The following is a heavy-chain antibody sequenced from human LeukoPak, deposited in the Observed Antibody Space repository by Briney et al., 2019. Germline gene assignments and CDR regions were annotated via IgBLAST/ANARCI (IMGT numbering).Heavy chain of an antibody. D-gene: IGHD1-14*01. Sequence: GGSLRLSCATSGFTFSSYAMSWVREAPGKGLEWVSAISGSGGSTYYADSVKGRFTISRDNSKNTLYLQMYSLRAEDTAVYYCARGGILVYYYYGMDVWGKGTTVTVSS. CDR2: ISGSGGST. V-gene: IGHV3-23*01. CDR3: ARGGILVYYYYGMDV. J-gene: IGHJ6*04. CDR1: GFTFSSYA.